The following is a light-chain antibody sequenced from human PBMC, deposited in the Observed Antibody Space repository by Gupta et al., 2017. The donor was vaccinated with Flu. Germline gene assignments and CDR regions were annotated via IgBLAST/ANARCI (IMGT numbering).Light chain of an antibody. V-gene: IGLV2-8*01. Sequence: QSALTQPPSASGSPGQSVTISCTGTSSDVGGFNYVSWYQQHPGKAPKLMIYEVSNRPSGVPDRFSGSKSGNTASLTVSGLQADDEADFYCASYAGSNSWVFGGGTKLTVL. CDR1: SSDVGGFNY. J-gene: IGLJ2*01. CDR3: ASYAGSNSWV. CDR2: EVS.